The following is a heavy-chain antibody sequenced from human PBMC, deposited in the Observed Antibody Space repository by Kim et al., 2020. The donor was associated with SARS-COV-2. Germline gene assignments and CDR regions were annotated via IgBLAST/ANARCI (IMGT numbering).Heavy chain of an antibody. CDR2: INAGTGDT. CDR1: GYTFTNYA. Sequence: ASVKVSCKASGYTFTNYAIHWVRQAPGQRLEWMGWINAGTGDTGFSQKFQGRVAITRDTSATTAYMDLSSLKSEDTAVYSCARGGEELSYWYFDLWGRGTLVTVSS. V-gene: IGHV1-3*01. J-gene: IGHJ2*01. D-gene: IGHD3-16*01. CDR3: ARGGEELSYWYFDL.